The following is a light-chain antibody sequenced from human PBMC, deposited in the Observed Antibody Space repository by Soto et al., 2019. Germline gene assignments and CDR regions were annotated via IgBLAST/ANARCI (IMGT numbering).Light chain of an antibody. J-gene: IGKJ2*01. CDR2: ATS. CDR1: QSVVSSY. Sequence: ESVLMQSPGTLSLSPGERATLSCRASQSVVSSYLAWYQQKPGQAPRLLIYATSSRATDIPDRFTGGGSGTDFTLTISRLEPEDFAVYYCQQYGSSPKYTFGQGTKLEIK. CDR3: QQYGSSPKYT. V-gene: IGKV3-20*01.